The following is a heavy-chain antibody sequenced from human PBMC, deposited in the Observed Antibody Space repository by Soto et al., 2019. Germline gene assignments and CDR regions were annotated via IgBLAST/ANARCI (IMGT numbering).Heavy chain of an antibody. D-gene: IGHD3-22*01. Sequence: GGSLRLSCAASGFTFSSYIMNWVRQAPGKGLEWVSSISSSSIYIYYADSVKGRFTISRDNAKNSLYLQMNSLRAEDTAVYYCARDTYYDSSVIEDVWGQGTTVTFSS. CDR3: ARDTYYDSSVIEDV. J-gene: IGHJ6*02. CDR2: ISSSSIYI. CDR1: GFTFSSYI. V-gene: IGHV3-21*01.